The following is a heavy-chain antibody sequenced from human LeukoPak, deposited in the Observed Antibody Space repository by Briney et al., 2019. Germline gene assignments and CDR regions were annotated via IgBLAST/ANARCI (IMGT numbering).Heavy chain of an antibody. D-gene: IGHD6-19*01. V-gene: IGHV3-21*01. CDR2: ISSSSSYI. CDR3: ARADSSGWYGGYFDY. J-gene: IGHJ4*02. CDR1: GFTFSSYS. Sequence: GGSLRLSCAASGFTFSSYSMNWVRQAPGKGLEWVSSISSSSSYIYYADSVKGRFTIFRDNAKNSLYLQMNSLRAEDTAVYYCARADSSGWYGGYFDYWGQGTLVTVSS.